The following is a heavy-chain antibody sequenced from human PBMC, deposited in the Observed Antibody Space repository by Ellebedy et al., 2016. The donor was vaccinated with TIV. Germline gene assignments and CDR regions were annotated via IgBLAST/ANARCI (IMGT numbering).Heavy chain of an antibody. CDR1: GYTFTSYY. J-gene: IGHJ6*02. V-gene: IGHV1-46*01. CDR3: ARDVGVGTYYYGMDV. CDR2: INPSGGST. Sequence: AASVQVSCKASGYTFTSYYMHWVRQPPGQGLEWMGIINPSGGSTSYAQKFQGRVTMTRDTSTSTVYMELSSLRSEATAVYYCARDVGVGTYYYGMDVWGQGTTVTVSS.